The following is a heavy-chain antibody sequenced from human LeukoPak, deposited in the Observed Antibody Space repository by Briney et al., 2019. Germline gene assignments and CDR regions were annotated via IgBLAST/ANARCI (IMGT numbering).Heavy chain of an antibody. CDR1: GYTFTGYY. D-gene: IGHD3-10*01. Sequence: VASVKVSCKASGYTFTGYYMHWVRQAPGQGLEWMGWINPNSGGTNYAQKFQGRVTMTRDTSISTAYMELSRLRSDDTAVYYCARGFYYGSGSLKYFDYWGQGTLVTVSS. V-gene: IGHV1-2*02. J-gene: IGHJ4*02. CDR3: ARGFYYGSGSLKYFDY. CDR2: INPNSGGT.